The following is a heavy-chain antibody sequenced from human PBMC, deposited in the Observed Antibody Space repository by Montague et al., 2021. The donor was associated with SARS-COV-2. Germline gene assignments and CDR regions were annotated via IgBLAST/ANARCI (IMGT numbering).Heavy chain of an antibody. Sequence: SETLSLTCTVSSSSVYGHYLAWIRQPPGKGLECIAYIFYTGATYYNPSLESRVSISVDTSKNQVALKVKSVTAADSAFYYCATQGALAGNSFDFWGPGTFVIVSS. CDR1: SSSVYGHY. CDR2: IFYTGAT. D-gene: IGHD6-19*01. J-gene: IGHJ3*01. CDR3: ATQGALAGNSFDF. V-gene: IGHV4-59*02.